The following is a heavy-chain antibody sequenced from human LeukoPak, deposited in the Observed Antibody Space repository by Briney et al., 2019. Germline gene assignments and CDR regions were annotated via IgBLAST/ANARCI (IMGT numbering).Heavy chain of an antibody. Sequence: GGSLRLSCAASGFTFSSYWMSWVRQAPGKGLEWVSSITSSSIYKYYADSMKGRFTISRDNAKNSLYLQMDSLRAEDMAVYYCARDGITMRILAYWGQGTLVTVSS. V-gene: IGHV3-21*01. CDR3: ARDGITMRILAY. D-gene: IGHD3-10*01. J-gene: IGHJ4*02. CDR2: ITSSSIYK. CDR1: GFTFSSYW.